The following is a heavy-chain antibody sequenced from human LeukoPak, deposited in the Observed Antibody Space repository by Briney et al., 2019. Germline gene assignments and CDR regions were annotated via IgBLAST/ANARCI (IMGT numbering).Heavy chain of an antibody. J-gene: IGHJ6*04. V-gene: IGHV1-69*05. CDR3: ASRFYDILTGFPQDV. D-gene: IGHD3-9*01. Sequence: SVKVSCKASGYTFTGYYMHWVRQAPGQGLEWMGGIIPIFGTGNYAQKFQGRVTITTGESTSTAYMELSSLRSEDTAVYYCASRFYDILTGFPQDVWGKGTTVTVSS. CDR2: IIPIFGTG. CDR1: GYTFTGYY.